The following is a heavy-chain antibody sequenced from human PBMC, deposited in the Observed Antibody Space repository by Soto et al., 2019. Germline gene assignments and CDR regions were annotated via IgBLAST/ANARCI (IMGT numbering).Heavy chain of an antibody. CDR1: GGSISSSSYY. J-gene: IGHJ4*02. Sequence: SETLSLTCTASGGSISSSSYYWGWIRQPPGKGLEWIGSIYYSGSTYYNPSLKSRVTISVDTSKNQFSLKLSSVTAADTAVYYCARQIYGSVDYWGQGTLVTVSS. V-gene: IGHV4-39*01. D-gene: IGHD3-10*01. CDR3: ARQIYGSVDY. CDR2: IYYSGST.